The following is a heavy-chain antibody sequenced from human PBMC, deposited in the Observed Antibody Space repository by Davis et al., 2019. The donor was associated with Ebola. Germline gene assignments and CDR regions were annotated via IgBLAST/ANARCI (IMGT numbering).Heavy chain of an antibody. CDR1: GASISSRSYY. CDR2: FSYGDNTH. D-gene: IGHD4-17*01. CDR3: ASNYGDYVGYYYYGMDV. Sequence: SETLSLTCTVSGASISSRSYYWGWIRQPPGKGLEWVGSFSYGDNTHYYNPSLRSRVTISVDTSRNQFSLKLSSVTAADTAVYYCASNYGDYVGYYYYGMDVWGQGTTVTVSS. J-gene: IGHJ6*02. V-gene: IGHV4-39*07.